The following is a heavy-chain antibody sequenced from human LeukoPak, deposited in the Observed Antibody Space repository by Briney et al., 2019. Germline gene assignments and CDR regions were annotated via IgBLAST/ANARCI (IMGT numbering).Heavy chain of an antibody. J-gene: IGHJ3*02. CDR3: AKLGVREIYDAFDI. Sequence: PGGSMRLSCAASGFTISSYGMHWVRQAPGKGLEWVAFIRYDGSNKYYADSVKGRFTISRDNSKNTLYLQMNSLRAEDTAVYYCAKLGVREIYDAFDIWGQGTMVTVSS. D-gene: IGHD3-10*01. CDR1: GFTISSYG. CDR2: IRYDGSNK. V-gene: IGHV3-30*02.